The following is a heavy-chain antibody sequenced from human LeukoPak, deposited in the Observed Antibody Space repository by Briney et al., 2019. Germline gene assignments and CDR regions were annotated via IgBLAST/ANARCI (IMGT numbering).Heavy chain of an antibody. D-gene: IGHD5-24*01. Sequence: GGSLRLSCTASGFTFRTYAMNWVRQAPGKGLEWLSGISGSGNGTFYADSVKGRFIISRDNSKNMVYLQMNSLTVEDTATYYCAKRTMSAFASWGQGTLLIVSS. CDR3: AKRTMSAFAS. V-gene: IGHV3-23*01. J-gene: IGHJ4*02. CDR1: GFTFRTYA. CDR2: ISGSGNGT.